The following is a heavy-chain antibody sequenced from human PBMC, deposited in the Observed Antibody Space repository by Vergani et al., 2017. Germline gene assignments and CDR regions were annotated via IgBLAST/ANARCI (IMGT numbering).Heavy chain of an antibody. Sequence: QVQVVESGGGVVQPGRSLRLSCAASGFTFSNYAMNWVRQAPGKGLQWVAVISYDGSNEFFADSVKGRFTISRDNAKNSLHLQMNNLRAEDTAMYFCARDLSYSTAWPFFDSRGQGTLVTVSS. J-gene: IGHJ4*02. CDR1: GFTFSNYA. D-gene: IGHD4-11*01. CDR2: ISYDGSNE. CDR3: ARDLSYSTAWPFFDS. V-gene: IGHV3-30-3*01.